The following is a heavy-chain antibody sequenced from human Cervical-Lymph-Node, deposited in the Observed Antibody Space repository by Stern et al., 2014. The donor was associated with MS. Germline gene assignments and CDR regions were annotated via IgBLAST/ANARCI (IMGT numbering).Heavy chain of an antibody. J-gene: IGHJ4*02. V-gene: IGHV1-69*18. CDR1: GDTFSIYA. D-gene: IGHD3-22*01. CDR2: IIPMFGTA. CDR3: ARARSSYDGSTHFDY. Sequence: QVQLVQSGAEVKKPGSSVRVSCKASGDTFSIYAFSWVRQAPGQGLEWMGRIIPMFGTAQYAQKFMGRVTIIADESTSTTYLELSTLRSEDTAVYYCARARSSYDGSTHFDYWGQGTQVTVSS.